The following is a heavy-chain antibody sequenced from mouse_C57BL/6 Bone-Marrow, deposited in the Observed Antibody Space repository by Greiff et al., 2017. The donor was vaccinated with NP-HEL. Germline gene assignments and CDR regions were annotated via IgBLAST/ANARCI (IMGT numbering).Heavy chain of an antibody. J-gene: IGHJ2*01. CDR3: AGGDYFDD. CDR1: GFPITSGYY. CDR2: ITHSGET. Sequence: VKLQESGPGLVKPSQSLFLTCSITGFPITSGYYWFWIRQSPGKPLEWMGYITHSGETFYNPSLQSPISITRETSKNQFFLQLNSVTTEDTAMYYCAGGDYFDDWGQGTTLTVSS. V-gene: IGHV12-3*01.